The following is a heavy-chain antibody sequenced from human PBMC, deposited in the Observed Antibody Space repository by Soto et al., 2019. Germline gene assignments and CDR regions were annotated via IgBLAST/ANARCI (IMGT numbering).Heavy chain of an antibody. J-gene: IGHJ6*02. CDR3: ARWDCSGGSCYDYYYGMDV. CDR1: GDNFATFW. V-gene: IGHV5-51*01. CDR2: IYPENSNV. D-gene: IGHD2-15*01. Sequence: PGESLKISCKASGDNFATFWIGWVRQVPGEGLEWMAIIYPENSNVEYSPSYKGHVTISADKSISTAYLQWSSLKASDTAMYYCARWDCSGGSCYDYYYGMDVWGQGTTVTVSS.